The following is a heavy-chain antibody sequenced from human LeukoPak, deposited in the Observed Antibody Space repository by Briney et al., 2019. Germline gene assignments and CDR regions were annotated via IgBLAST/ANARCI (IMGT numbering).Heavy chain of an antibody. CDR1: GFTFSSYA. D-gene: IGHD5-12*01. J-gene: IGHJ4*02. CDR2: ISGSGGST. CDR3: AKLCRGYSGYDDYYFDY. Sequence: GGSLRLSCAASGFTFSSYAMSWVRQAPGKGLEWISAISGSGGSTYYADSVKGRFTISRDNSKNTLYLQMNSLRAEDTAVYYCAKLCRGYSGYDDYYFDYWGQGTLVTVSS. V-gene: IGHV3-23*01.